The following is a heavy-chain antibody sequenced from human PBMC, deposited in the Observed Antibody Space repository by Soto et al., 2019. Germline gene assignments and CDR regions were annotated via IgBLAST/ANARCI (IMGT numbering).Heavy chain of an antibody. V-gene: IGHV1-8*01. CDR1: GYTFTSYD. CDR3: ARGYSGRKGYYYYYMAV. CDR2: MNPNSGNT. D-gene: IGHD3-10*01. Sequence: ASVKVSCKASGYTFTSYDINWVRQATGQGLEWMGWMNPNSGNTGYAQKFQGRVTMTRNTSISTAYMELSSLRSEDTAVYYCARGYSGRKGYYYYYMAVWGKGTTVTVSS. J-gene: IGHJ6*03.